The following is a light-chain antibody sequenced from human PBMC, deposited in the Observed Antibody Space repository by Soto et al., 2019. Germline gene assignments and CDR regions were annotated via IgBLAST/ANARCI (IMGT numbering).Light chain of an antibody. CDR3: QHYNSYSEA. CDR1: QTIISW. V-gene: IGKV1-5*03. Sequence: DIQMPQSPSTLAGSVGDRVTITCRASQTIISWLAWYQQKPGKAPKLLIYKASTLKSGVPSRFSGSGSGTEFTLTISSLQPYAFAPYYCQHYNSYSEAVGQGTKVDLK. J-gene: IGKJ1*01. CDR2: KAS.